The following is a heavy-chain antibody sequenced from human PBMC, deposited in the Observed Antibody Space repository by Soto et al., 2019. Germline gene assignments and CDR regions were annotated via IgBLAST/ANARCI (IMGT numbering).Heavy chain of an antibody. D-gene: IGHD2-15*01. CDR1: GFTFISDG. V-gene: IGHV3-7*05. CDR2: IRQDGAVR. CDR3: ARGAPVNCSPNTCELFDY. J-gene: IGHJ4*02. Sequence: PGGALRLSCEASGFTFISDGMTWVRHVPWKGLEWVATIRQDGAVREYVDSVRGRFTISRDNAKNSLFLQMDSLRAEDSALYYCARGAPVNCSPNTCELFDYWGQGTLVTVS.